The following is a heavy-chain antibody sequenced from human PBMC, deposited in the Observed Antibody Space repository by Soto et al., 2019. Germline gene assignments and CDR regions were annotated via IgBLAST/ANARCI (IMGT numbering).Heavy chain of an antibody. Sequence: SETLSLTCTVSGGSITSSSYYWGWIRQPPGKGLEWIGGIYYNGRSYYNPSLKSRVTMSVDTSKNQFSLTLNSVTAADAAVYYCARKGTTVVTQAYFHHWGPGTLVTVYS. V-gene: IGHV4-39*01. D-gene: IGHD4-17*01. CDR2: IYYNGRS. J-gene: IGHJ4*02. CDR1: GGSITSSSYY. CDR3: ARKGTTVVTQAYFHH.